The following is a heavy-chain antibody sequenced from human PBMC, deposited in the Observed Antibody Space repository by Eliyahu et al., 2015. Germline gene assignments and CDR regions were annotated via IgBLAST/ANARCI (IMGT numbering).Heavy chain of an antibody. J-gene: IGHJ4*02. CDR1: GYSFPSYW. D-gene: IGHD2-21*02. V-gene: IGHV5-10-1*03. Sequence: EVHLVQSGAEVKKPGESLRIXCKGSGYSFPSYWITWVRQMPGKGLEWMGRINPGNSDTNYSPSFQGHVTISTDKSIGTAYLQWNSLKASDSAMYYCARSAYCGSDCYLVYWGQGTLVTVSS. CDR2: INPGNSDT. CDR3: ARSAYCGSDCYLVY.